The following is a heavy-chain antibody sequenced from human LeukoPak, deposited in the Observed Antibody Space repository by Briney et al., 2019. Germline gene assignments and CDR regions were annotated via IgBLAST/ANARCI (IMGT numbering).Heavy chain of an antibody. Sequence: SETLSLTCAVYGGSFSGYYWSWIRQPPGKGLERIGEINHSGSTNYNPSLKSRVTISVDRSKNQFSLKLSSVTAADTAVYYCARGYYYDSSGYYPNYFDYGGQGTLVTVS. D-gene: IGHD3-22*01. CDR3: ARGYYYDSSGYYPNYFDY. V-gene: IGHV4-34*01. J-gene: IGHJ4*02. CDR2: INHSGST. CDR1: GGSFSGYY.